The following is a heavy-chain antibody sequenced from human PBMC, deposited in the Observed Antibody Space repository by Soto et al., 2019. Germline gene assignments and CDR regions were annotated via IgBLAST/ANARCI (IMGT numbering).Heavy chain of an antibody. J-gene: IGHJ6*02. CDR3: ARGLTTRLRYYYYGMDV. CDR1: GGSISSGGYY. V-gene: IGHV4-31*03. CDR2: IYYSGST. D-gene: IGHD4-4*01. Sequence: SETLSLTCTVYGGSISSGGYYWSWIRQHPGKGLEWIGYIYYSGSTYYNPSLKSRVTISVDTSKNQFSLKLSSVTAADTAVYYRARGLTTRLRYYYYGMDVWGQGTTVTVSS.